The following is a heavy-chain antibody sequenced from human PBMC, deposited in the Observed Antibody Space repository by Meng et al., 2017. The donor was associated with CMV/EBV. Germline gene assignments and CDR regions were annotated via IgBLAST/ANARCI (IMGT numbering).Heavy chain of an antibody. V-gene: IGHV4-4*07. CDR1: GGSISSSY. D-gene: IGHD6-13*01. CDR3: AREMPIAAAGCFDY. Sequence: QVQLQESCHGLLKPSETLSLTCTVSGGSISSSYWSWIRQPAGKGLEWIGRIYTSGSTNYNPSLKSRVTMSVDTSKNQFSLKLSSVTAADTAVYYCAREMPIAAAGCFDYWGQGTLVTVSS. CDR2: IYTSGST. J-gene: IGHJ4*02.